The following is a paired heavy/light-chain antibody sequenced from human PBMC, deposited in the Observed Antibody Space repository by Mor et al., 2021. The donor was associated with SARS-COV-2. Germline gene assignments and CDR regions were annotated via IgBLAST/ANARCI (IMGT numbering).Light chain of an antibody. Sequence: DIQMTQSPSSVSASVGDRVTITCRASQGISSWLAWYQQKPGKAPKLLIYAASSLQSGVPSRFSGSGSGTDFTLTISSLQPEDFATYYCQQANSFPRFGGGTKVEIK. CDR1: QGISSW. CDR2: AAS. J-gene: IGKJ4*01. CDR3: QQANSFPR. V-gene: IGKV1-12*01.
Heavy chain of an antibody. CDR2: IYPGDSDT. D-gene: IGHD3-10*01. V-gene: IGHV5-51*01. J-gene: IGHJ4*02. Sequence: EVQLVQSGAEVKKPGESLKISCKGSGYSFTSYWIGWVRQMPGKGLEWMGIIYPGDSDTRYSPSFQGQVTISADKSISTAYLQWSSLKASDTAMYYCVIDFLGRGVRGVIANYYFDYWGQGTLVTVSS. CDR3: VIDFLGRGVRGVIANYYFDY. CDR1: GYSFTSYW.